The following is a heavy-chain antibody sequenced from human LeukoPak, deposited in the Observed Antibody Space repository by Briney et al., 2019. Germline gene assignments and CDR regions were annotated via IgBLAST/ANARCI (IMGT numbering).Heavy chain of an antibody. CDR3: AKQGHREPFAAFDI. CDR1: GFTFSSYS. V-gene: IGHV3-21*04. CDR2: ISSSSSYI. J-gene: IGHJ3*02. D-gene: IGHD1-14*01. Sequence: PGGSLRLSCAASGFTFSSYSMNWVRQAPGKGLEWVSSISSSSSYIYYADSVKGRFTISRDNSKNTLYLQMNSLRAEDTAVYYCAKQGHREPFAAFDIWGQGTMVTVSS.